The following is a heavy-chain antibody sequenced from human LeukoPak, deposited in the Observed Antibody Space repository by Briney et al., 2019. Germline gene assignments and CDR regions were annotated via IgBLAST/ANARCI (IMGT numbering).Heavy chain of an antibody. D-gene: IGHD4-23*01. Sequence: GASVKVSCKVSGYTLTELSMHWVRQAPGKGLEWMGGFDPEDGETIYAQKFQGRVTMTEDTSTDTAYMELSSLRSEDTAVYYCATDSPWDYGGNHYNYYGMDVWGQGTTVTVSS. CDR2: FDPEDGET. V-gene: IGHV1-24*01. J-gene: IGHJ6*02. CDR1: GYTLTELS. CDR3: ATDSPWDYGGNHYNYYGMDV.